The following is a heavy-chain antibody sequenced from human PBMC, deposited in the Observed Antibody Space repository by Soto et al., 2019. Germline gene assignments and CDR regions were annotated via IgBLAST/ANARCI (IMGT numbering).Heavy chain of an antibody. CDR1: GGSISSYY. D-gene: IGHD2-2*02. Sequence: ASETLSLTCTVSGGSISSYYWSWIRQPPGKGLEWIGYIYYSGSTNYNPSLKSRVTISVDTSKNQFSLKLSSVTAADTAVYYCARGYKATAILHWGQGTLVTVSS. V-gene: IGHV4-59*01. CDR2: IYYSGST. J-gene: IGHJ4*02. CDR3: ARGYKATAILH.